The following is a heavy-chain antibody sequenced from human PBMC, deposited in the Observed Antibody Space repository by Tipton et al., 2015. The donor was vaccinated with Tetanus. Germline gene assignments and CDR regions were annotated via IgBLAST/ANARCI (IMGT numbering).Heavy chain of an antibody. J-gene: IGHJ5*02. CDR3: ARHPLTPISSAGLVDVSAGSWCAP. V-gene: IGHV4-59*01. D-gene: IGHD3-3*02. CDR1: GGSFSGYY. Sequence: TLSLTCAVYGGSFSGYYWSWIRQPPGKGLEWIGNIYSRGSNYYNPSLKSRVTISVDTSRNQLSLRLKSVSPADTAEYYCARHPLTPISSAGLVDVSAGSWCAPWGQGTLFAVSS. CDR2: IYSRGSN.